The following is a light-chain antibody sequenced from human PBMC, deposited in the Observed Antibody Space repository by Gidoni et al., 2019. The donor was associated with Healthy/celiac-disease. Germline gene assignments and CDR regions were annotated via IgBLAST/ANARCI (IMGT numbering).Light chain of an antibody. Sequence: EIVLTQTPGPLSLSPGERATFPCRASQSVSSSYLAWYLQKPGQAPRLLSYGASSRSTGIPDRFSGSGSGTDFTLTISRLDPEDFSVYYCQQYGSSPSITFGQGTRLEIK. V-gene: IGKV3-20*01. CDR1: QSVSSSY. J-gene: IGKJ5*01. CDR3: QQYGSSPSIT. CDR2: GAS.